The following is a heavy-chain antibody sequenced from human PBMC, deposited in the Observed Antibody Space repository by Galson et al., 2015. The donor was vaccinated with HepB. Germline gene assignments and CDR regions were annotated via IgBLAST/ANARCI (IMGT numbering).Heavy chain of an antibody. D-gene: IGHD3-22*01. CDR2: IKQDGSEK. CDR1: GFTFSSYW. V-gene: IGHV3-7*03. Sequence: SLRLSCAVSGFTFSSYWMSWVRQAPGKGLEWVANIKQDGSEKYYVDSVKGRFTISRDNAKNSLYLQMNSLRAEDTAVYYCARDNYYDSSGYRWGQGTLVTVSS. CDR3: ARDNYYDSSGYR. J-gene: IGHJ5*02.